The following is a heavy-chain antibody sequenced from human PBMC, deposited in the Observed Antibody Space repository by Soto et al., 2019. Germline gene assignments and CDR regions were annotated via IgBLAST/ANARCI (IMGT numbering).Heavy chain of an antibody. D-gene: IGHD3-10*01. CDR2: IRDRAFSYAT. Sequence: EVLLVESGGGLVQPGGSLKLSCAASGFVFKDSSIHWVRQASGKGLEWVGRIRDRAFSYATAYAASVKGRFTISRDDSTNTAHLQMNSLKTEDTAIYYCTRLISAAQDYWGQGTLSPSPQ. J-gene: IGHJ4*02. V-gene: IGHV3-73*01. CDR3: TRLISAAQDY. CDR1: GFVFKDSS.